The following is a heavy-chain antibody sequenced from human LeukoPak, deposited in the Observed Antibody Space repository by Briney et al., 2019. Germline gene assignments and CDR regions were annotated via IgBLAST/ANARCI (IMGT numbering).Heavy chain of an antibody. CDR2: TSGDGITT. CDR3: ARDHVYGGADY. CDR1: GFTFHNYA. V-gene: IGHV3-43*02. Sequence: SGRSLRLSCAASGFTFHNYAIHWVRHAPGKGLEWVSLTSGDGITTYFADSVKGRFTISRDNSNSSLFLQMNSLRTEDTALYCCARDHVYGGADYWGQGTLVTVSS. J-gene: IGHJ4*02. D-gene: IGHD5/OR15-5a*01.